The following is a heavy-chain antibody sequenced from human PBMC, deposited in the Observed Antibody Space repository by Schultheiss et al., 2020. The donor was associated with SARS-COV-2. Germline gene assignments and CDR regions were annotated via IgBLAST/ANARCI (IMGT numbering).Heavy chain of an antibody. D-gene: IGHD3-3*01. Sequence: SETLSLTCAVYGGSFSGYYWSWIRQPPGKGLEWIGEINHSGSTNYNPSLNSRVTISVDTSKNQFSLKLSSVTAADTAVYYCALLYYDFWSGYFDYWGQGTLVTVSS. J-gene: IGHJ4*02. CDR3: ALLYYDFWSGYFDY. V-gene: IGHV4-34*01. CDR1: GGSFSGYY. CDR2: INHSGST.